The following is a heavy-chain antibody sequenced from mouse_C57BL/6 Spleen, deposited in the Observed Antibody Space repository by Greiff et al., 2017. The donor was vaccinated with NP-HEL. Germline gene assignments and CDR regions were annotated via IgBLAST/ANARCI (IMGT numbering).Heavy chain of an antibody. CDR2: ISDGGSYT. CDR3: ARAPDYYGSRYYYAMDY. D-gene: IGHD1-1*01. V-gene: IGHV5-4*03. CDR1: GFTFSSYA. J-gene: IGHJ4*01. Sequence: EVMLVESGGGLVKPGGSLKLSCAASGFTFSSYAMSWVRQTPEKRLEWVATISDGGSYTYYPDNVKGRFTISRDNAKNNLYLQMSHLKSEDTAMYYCARAPDYYGSRYYYAMDYWGQGTSVTVSS.